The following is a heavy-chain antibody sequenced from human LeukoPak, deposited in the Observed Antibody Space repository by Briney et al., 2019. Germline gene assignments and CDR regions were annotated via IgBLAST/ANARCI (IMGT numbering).Heavy chain of an antibody. V-gene: IGHV3-23*01. CDR3: AKDMESAYDCSGYYSPFDS. Sequence: SGGSLRLSCAGSGFTLSSYAMSWVRQAAGRGLEWVSAICKSGGSTYYADPVRGRFTISRDNSKNTPYLQMNSLKAEDTAVYYCAKDMESAYDCSGYYSPFDSWAQGTLVTVSS. D-gene: IGHD3-22*01. CDR2: ICKSGGST. J-gene: IGHJ4*02. CDR1: GFTLSSYA.